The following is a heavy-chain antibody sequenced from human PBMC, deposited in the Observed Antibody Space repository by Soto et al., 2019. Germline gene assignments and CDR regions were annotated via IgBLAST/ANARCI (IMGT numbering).Heavy chain of an antibody. CDR1: GYTFTSYA. D-gene: IGHD3-9*01. CDR3: AREEDDILTGYYYNWFDP. CDR2: INAGNGNT. Sequence: QVQLVQSGAEVKKPGASVKVSCKASGYTFTSYAMHWVRQAPGQRLEWMGWINAGNGNTKYSQKFQGRVTITRDTYASTAYMELSSLRSEDTAVYYCAREEDDILTGYYYNWFDPWGQGTLVTVSS. V-gene: IGHV1-3*01. J-gene: IGHJ5*02.